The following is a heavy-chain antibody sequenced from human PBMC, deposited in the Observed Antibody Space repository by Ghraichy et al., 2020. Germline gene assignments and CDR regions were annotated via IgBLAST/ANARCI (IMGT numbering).Heavy chain of an antibody. CDR2: IYYSGST. V-gene: IGHV4-59*01. Sequence: SETLSLTCTVSGGSISSYYWSWIRQPPGKGLEWIGYIYYSGSTNYNPSLKSRVTISVDTSKNQFSLKLSSVTAADTAVYYCARVGGVGCGGDCESPYYFDYWGQGTLVTVSS. CDR3: ARVGGVGCGGDCESPYYFDY. D-gene: IGHD2-21*02. CDR1: GGSISSYY. J-gene: IGHJ4*02.